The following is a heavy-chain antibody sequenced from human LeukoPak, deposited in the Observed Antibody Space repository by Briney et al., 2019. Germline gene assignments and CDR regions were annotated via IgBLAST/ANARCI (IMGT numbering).Heavy chain of an antibody. Sequence: SETLSLTCTVSGGSISSSSYYWGWIRQPPGKGLEWIGSIYYSGSTYYNPSLKSRVTISVDTSKNQFSLKLSSVTAADTAVYYCARLPRVAARYYYMDVWGKGTTVTVSS. CDR3: ARLPRVAARYYYMDV. D-gene: IGHD6-6*01. V-gene: IGHV4-39*01. CDR1: GGSISSSSYY. J-gene: IGHJ6*03. CDR2: IYYSGST.